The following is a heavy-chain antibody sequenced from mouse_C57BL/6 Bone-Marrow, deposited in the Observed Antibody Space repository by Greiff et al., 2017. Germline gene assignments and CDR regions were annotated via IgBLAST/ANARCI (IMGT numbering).Heavy chain of an antibody. D-gene: IGHD2-4*01. CDR1: GFSLSPFGMG. Sequence: QVTLKVSGPGILQPSQTLSLTCSFSGFSLSPFGMGVGWIRQPSGKGLEWLAHIWWDDDKYYNPALKSRLTISKDTTKNPVFLKIANVDTADTATYDCGRMGYDYDVRFAYWGQGTLVTVSA. J-gene: IGHJ3*01. V-gene: IGHV8-8*01. CDR3: GRMGYDYDVRFAY. CDR2: IWWDDDK.